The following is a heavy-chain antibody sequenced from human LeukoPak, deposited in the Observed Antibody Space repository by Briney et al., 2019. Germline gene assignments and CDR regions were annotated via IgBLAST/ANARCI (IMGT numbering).Heavy chain of an antibody. CDR3: ARAVVLAAIFEENWFDP. CDR1: GGSFSGYY. D-gene: IGHD2-2*02. V-gene: IGHV4-34*01. J-gene: IGHJ5*02. Sequence: SETLSLTCAVYGGSFSGYYWSWIRQPPGKGLEWIGEINHSGSTNYNPSLKSRVTISVDTSKNQFSLKLSSVTAADTAVYYCARAVVLAAIFEENWFDPWGQGTLVTVSS. CDR2: INHSGST.